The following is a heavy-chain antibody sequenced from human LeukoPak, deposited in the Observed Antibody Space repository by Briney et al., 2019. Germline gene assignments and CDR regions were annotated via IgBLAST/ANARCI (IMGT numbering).Heavy chain of an antibody. Sequence: GGSLRLSCAASGFTFSNYAMNWVRQAPGKGLEWVSDISGSGAVTYYGDSVKGRVTTPRDNSKNTLYLQMTSLRAEDTAVYFCAKDQHSTSLSYMDVWGDGTTVTVSS. CDR3: AKDQHSTSLSYMDV. V-gene: IGHV3-23*01. CDR1: GFTFSNYA. D-gene: IGHD6-6*01. CDR2: ISGSGAVT. J-gene: IGHJ6*03.